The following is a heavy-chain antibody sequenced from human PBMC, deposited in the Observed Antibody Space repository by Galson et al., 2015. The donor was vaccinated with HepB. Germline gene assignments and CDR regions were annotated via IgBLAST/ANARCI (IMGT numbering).Heavy chain of an antibody. CDR3: ASALLIAAAGQNYNHDAFDI. CDR2: IDPSDSYT. Sequence: QSGAEVTKPGESLKISCKGSGYSFTSYWISWVRQMPGKGLEWMGRIDPSDSYTNYSPSFQGHVTISADKSISTAYLQWSSLKASDTAMYYCASALLIAAAGQNYNHDAFDIWGQGTMVTVSS. CDR1: GYSFTSYW. J-gene: IGHJ3*02. V-gene: IGHV5-10-1*01. D-gene: IGHD6-13*01.